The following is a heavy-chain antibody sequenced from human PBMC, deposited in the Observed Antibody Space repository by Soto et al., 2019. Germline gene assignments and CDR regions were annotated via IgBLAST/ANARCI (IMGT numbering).Heavy chain of an antibody. CDR1: GFTFIAYS. CDR2: ISFDGSEK. J-gene: IGHJ5*02. Sequence: QVQLVESGGGVVQPGRSLRLSCAASGFTFIAYSMHWVRKAPGKGLARLAVISFDGSEKHYADSVKGRCTISRDKSNNTLYLQMNWPRDDDTDIYYSARDPTSSSGRRFNSVGWFHPWGQGTLVIVSS. D-gene: IGHD2-15*01. CDR3: ARDPTSSSGRRFNSVGWFHP. V-gene: IGHV3-30-3*01.